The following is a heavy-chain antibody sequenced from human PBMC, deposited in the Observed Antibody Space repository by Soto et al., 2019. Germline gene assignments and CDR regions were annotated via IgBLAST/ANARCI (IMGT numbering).Heavy chain of an antibody. D-gene: IGHD4-17*01. V-gene: IGHV4-31*03. J-gene: IGHJ6*02. CDR1: GGSISSGGYY. Sequence: QVQLQESGPGLVKPSQTLSLTCTVSGGSISSGGYYWSWILQHPGKGLEWIGYIYYSGSTYYNPSLKSRVTISVDTFKNQFSLKLSSVTAADTAVYYCARDLFPHYGAYAMYGMDVWGQGTTVTVSS. CDR2: IYYSGST. CDR3: ARDLFPHYGAYAMYGMDV.